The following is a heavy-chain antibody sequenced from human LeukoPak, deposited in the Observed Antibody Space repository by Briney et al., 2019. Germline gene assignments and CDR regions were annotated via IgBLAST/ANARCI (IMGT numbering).Heavy chain of an antibody. CDR1: GFTFSSYT. J-gene: IGHJ4*02. CDR2: IYSGGST. Sequence: PGGSLRLSCAASGFTFSSYTMSWVRQAPGKGLEWVSIIYSGGSTYYADSVKGRFTISRDNSKNTLYLQMNSLRVEDTAVYYCARGLGSGYYAFDYWGQGTLVTVSS. V-gene: IGHV3-53*01. D-gene: IGHD3-22*01. CDR3: ARGLGSGYYAFDY.